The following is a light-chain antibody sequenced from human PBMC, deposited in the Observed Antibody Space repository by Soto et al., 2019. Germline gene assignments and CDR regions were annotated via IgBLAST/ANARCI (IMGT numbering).Light chain of an antibody. CDR1: QSVSSPY. J-gene: IGKJ3*01. CDR2: GAS. V-gene: IGKV3-20*01. CDR3: QQYGSSPFT. Sequence: EVVLTQSPVTLSLSPVERATLSCRASQSVSSPYLAWYQQKPGQPPRLLIYGASSRATDIPDRFIGSGSGTEFTLTIARLAPEDFAMYYCQQYGSSPFTFGPGTKVDI.